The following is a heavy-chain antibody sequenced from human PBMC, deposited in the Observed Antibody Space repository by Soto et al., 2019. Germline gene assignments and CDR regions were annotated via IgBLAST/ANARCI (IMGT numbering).Heavy chain of an antibody. CDR2: IKEDGSEK. CDR1: GFTFSNYW. Sequence: EVQLVESGGGLVQPGGSLRLSCAASGFTFSNYWMSWVRQVPGKGLAWVSNIKEDGSEKYYVDSVKGRFTIPRDNDKNSVHLQMNTLRDEDTAVYYCVRFSILVSGRGRGAFFDSWGQGTPVTVSS. J-gene: IGHJ4*02. V-gene: IGHV3-7*03. CDR3: VRFSILVSGRGRGAFFDS. D-gene: IGHD6-19*01.